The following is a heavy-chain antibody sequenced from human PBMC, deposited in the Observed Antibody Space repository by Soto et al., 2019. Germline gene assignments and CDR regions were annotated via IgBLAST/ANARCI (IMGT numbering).Heavy chain of an antibody. V-gene: IGHV3-11*06. D-gene: IGHD4-17*01. J-gene: IGHJ6*02. CDR1: GFTFSDYY. CDR3: AIYGDYVIDLGMDV. CDR2: ISSSSSYT. Sequence: GGSLRLSCAASGFTFSDYYMSWIRQAPGKGLEWVSYISSSSSYTNYADSVKGRFTISRDNAKNSLYLQMNSLRAEDTAVYYCAIYGDYVIDLGMDVWGQGTTVTVSS.